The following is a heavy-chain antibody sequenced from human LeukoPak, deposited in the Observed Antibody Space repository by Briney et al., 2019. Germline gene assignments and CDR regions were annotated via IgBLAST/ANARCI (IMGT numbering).Heavy chain of an antibody. Sequence: GASVKVSCKASGYPFTGYYMHWVRQAPGQELEWMGIINPSGGSTSYAQKFQGRVTMTRDTSTSTVYMELSSLRSEDTAVYYCARDQRDCSSTSYLTSAWDWGQGTLVTVSS. V-gene: IGHV1-46*01. CDR3: ARDQRDCSSTSYLTSAWD. D-gene: IGHD2-2*01. CDR1: GYPFTGYY. J-gene: IGHJ4*02. CDR2: INPSGGST.